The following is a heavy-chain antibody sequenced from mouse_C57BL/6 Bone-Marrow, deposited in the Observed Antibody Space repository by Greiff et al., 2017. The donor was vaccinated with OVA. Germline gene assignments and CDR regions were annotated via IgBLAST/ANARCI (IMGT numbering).Heavy chain of an antibody. CDR2: IYPGDGVT. J-gene: IGHJ2*01. Sequence: QVQLQQSGAELVKPGASVEISCKASGYAFSSYWMNWVKQRPGQGLEWIGQIYPGDGVTNYTGKFTGKATLTADKSSSTAYMQLSSLTSADSAVYFCARGYFRGQGTTPTGSS. V-gene: IGHV1-80*01. CDR1: GYAFSSYW. CDR3: ARGYF.